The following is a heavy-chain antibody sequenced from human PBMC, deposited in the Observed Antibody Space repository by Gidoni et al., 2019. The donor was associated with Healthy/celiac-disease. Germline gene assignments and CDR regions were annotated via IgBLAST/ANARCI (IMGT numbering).Heavy chain of an antibody. CDR3: AARRGRYCSGGSCYSLDY. CDR2: IYYSGST. V-gene: IGHV4-59*01. J-gene: IGHJ4*02. Sequence: QVQLQETGPGLVKPSDTLSLTCTVSGGSIRTYYWSWIRQPPGKGLEWIGYIYYSGSTNYNPSLKSRVTISVDTSKNQFSLKLSSVTAADTAVYYCAARRGRYCSGGSCYSLDYWGQGTLVTVSS. D-gene: IGHD2-15*01. CDR1: GGSIRTYY.